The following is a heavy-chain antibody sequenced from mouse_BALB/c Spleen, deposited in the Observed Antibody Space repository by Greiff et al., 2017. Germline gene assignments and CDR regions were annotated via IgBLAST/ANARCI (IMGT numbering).Heavy chain of an antibody. CDR3: ARDYYYDSSSYYAMDY. CDR2: IRNKANGYTT. Sequence: EVQLVESGGGLVQPGGSLRLSCATSGFTFTDYYMSWVRQPPGKALEWLGFIRNKANGYTTEYSASVKGRFTISRDNSQSILYLQMNTLRAEDSATYFCARDYYYDSSSYYAMDYWGQGTSVTVSS. J-gene: IGHJ4*01. CDR1: GFTFTDYY. V-gene: IGHV7-3*02. D-gene: IGHD1-1*01.